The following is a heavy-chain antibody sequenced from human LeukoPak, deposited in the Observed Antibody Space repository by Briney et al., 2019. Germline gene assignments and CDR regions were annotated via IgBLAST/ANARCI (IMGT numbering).Heavy chain of an antibody. V-gene: IGHV3-9*01. CDR2: ISWNSGSI. D-gene: IGHD3-10*01. CDR1: GFTFDDYA. CDR3: AKDMDYYGSGSDY. J-gene: IGHJ4*02. Sequence: GGSLRLSCVASGFTFDDYAMHWVRQAPGKGLEWVSGISWNSGSIGYADSVKGRFTISRDNAKNSLYLQMNSLRAEDTALYYCAKDMDYYGSGSDYWGQGTLVTVSS.